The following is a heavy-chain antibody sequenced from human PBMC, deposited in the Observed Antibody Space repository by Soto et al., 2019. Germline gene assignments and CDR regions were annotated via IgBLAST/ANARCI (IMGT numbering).Heavy chain of an antibody. J-gene: IGHJ4*02. CDR2: ISYDGSDK. D-gene: IGHD3-16*02. Sequence: VQLVESGGGMVQPGRSLRLSCAASGFTFSSYAMHWVRQAPGKGQEWVAVISYDGSDKYYADSVKGRFTISRDNSKNTLNLQMNSLRADDTAVYYCAKALGELSPESYDYWGQGTLITVSS. CDR3: AKALGELSPESYDY. CDR1: GFTFSSYA. V-gene: IGHV3-30*18.